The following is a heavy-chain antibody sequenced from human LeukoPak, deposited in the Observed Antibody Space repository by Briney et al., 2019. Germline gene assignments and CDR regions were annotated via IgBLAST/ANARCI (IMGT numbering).Heavy chain of an antibody. V-gene: IGHV4-4*07. CDR3: ARGGITMMVGAFDI. Sequence: PSETLSLTCTVSGSSISIYYWSWIRQPAGKGLEWIGRIYTSGTTSYNPSLKSRVTMSLDTAKNQFSLKLGSVTAADTAVYYCARGGITMMVGAFDIWGQGTMVTVSS. CDR2: IYTSGTT. CDR1: GSSISIYY. D-gene: IGHD3-22*01. J-gene: IGHJ3*02.